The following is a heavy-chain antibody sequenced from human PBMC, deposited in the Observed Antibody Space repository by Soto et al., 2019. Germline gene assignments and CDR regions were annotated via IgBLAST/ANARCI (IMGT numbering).Heavy chain of an antibody. J-gene: IGHJ6*02. V-gene: IGHV5-51*01. CDR2: IYPGDSDT. Sequence: ESLKISCKGSGYSFTSYWIGWVRQMPGKGLEWMGIIYPGDSDTRYSPSFQGQVTISADKSISTAYLQWSSLKASDTAMYYCARGLAKDKQKLGKYYYYYYGMDVWGQGTTVTVS. CDR1: GYSFTSYW. CDR3: ARGLAKDKQKLGKYYYYYYGMDV. D-gene: IGHD6-13*01.